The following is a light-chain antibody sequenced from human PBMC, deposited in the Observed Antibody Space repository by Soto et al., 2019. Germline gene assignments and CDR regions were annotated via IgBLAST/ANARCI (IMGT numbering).Light chain of an antibody. V-gene: IGKV1-33*01. CDR2: DAS. CDR3: QQYESLPT. Sequence: DIQMTQSPSSLSASVGERVTITCQASQNIDNYLNWYQQXPGRAPKFLIYDASNLEAGDPSRFRGSGSGTDFTFTISRLQPEDIATYYCQQYESLPTFGQGTRLEIK. CDR1: QNIDNY. J-gene: IGKJ5*01.